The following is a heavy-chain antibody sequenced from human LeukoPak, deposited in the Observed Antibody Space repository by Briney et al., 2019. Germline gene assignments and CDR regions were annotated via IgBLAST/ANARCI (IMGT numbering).Heavy chain of an antibody. CDR1: GGTFSSYA. CDR2: IIPIFGTA. D-gene: IGHD2-15*01. Sequence: PVKVSCKASGGTFSSYAISWVRQAPGQGLEWMGGIIPIFGTANYAQKFQGRVTITADESTSTAYMELSSLRSEDTAVYYCARGKGVVVAATPFDYWGQGTLVTVSS. J-gene: IGHJ4*02. V-gene: IGHV1-69*13. CDR3: ARGKGVVVAATPFDY.